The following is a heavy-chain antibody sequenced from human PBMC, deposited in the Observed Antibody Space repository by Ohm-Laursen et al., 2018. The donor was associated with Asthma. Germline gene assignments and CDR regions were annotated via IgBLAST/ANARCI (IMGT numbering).Heavy chain of an antibody. Sequence: GSLRLSCSASGFTLSPYNMNWVRQAPGKGLEWISYISSSSDTVYYADSVKGRFTVSRDNAKNSLYLQMTSLRDEDTAVYYCASPDSSRWSFTLDYWGQGSLVTVSS. V-gene: IGHV3-48*02. CDR3: ASPDSSRWSFTLDY. CDR2: ISSSSDTV. D-gene: IGHD6-13*01. CDR1: GFTLSPYN. J-gene: IGHJ4*02.